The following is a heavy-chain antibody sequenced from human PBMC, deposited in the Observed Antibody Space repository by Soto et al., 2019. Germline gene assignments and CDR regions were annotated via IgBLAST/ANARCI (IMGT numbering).Heavy chain of an antibody. J-gene: IGHJ5*02. CDR1: GGSISSSSYY. Sequence: SETLSLTCTVSGGSISSSSYYWGWIRQPPGKGLEWIGSIYYSGSTYYNPSLKSRVTISVDTSKNQFSLKLSSVTAADTAVYYCAGSWIQLWYNWFDPWGQGTLVTVSS. D-gene: IGHD5-18*01. CDR3: AGSWIQLWYNWFDP. V-gene: IGHV4-39*01. CDR2: IYYSGST.